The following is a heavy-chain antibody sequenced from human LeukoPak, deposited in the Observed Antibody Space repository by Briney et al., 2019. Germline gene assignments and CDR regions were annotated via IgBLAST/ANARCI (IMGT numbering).Heavy chain of an antibody. CDR2: IKQDGSEK. Sequence: GGSLRLSCAASGFIFASSWMSWVRQAPGKGLEWVANIKQDGSEKYYVDSVEGRFTVSRDNAKNSLSLQMNSLRGEDTAVYYCVRALGSSSADSWGQGTLVTVSS. CDR3: VRALGSSSADS. J-gene: IGHJ4*02. V-gene: IGHV3-7*01. D-gene: IGHD6-6*01. CDR1: GFIFASSW.